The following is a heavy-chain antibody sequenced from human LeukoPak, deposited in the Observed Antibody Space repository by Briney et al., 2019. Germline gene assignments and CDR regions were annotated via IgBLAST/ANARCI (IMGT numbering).Heavy chain of an antibody. J-gene: IGHJ3*02. CDR2: ISNYDGNT. Sequence: ASVRVSCKASPYTFNNYAINWVRQAPGQGLEWMGWISNYDGNTNYVQKLQGRVTMTTDTSTSTAYMELRSHRSDDTAVYYCARGRTFGGVIADPNRLYAFDIWGQGTMVTVSS. D-gene: IGHD3-16*02. CDR1: PYTFNNYA. V-gene: IGHV1-18*01. CDR3: ARGRTFGGVIADPNRLYAFDI.